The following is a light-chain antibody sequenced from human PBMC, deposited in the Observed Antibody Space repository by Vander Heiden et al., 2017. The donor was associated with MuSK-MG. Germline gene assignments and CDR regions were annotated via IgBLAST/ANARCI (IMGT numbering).Light chain of an antibody. V-gene: IGKV3-20*01. CDR1: QSVTYNY. J-gene: IGKJ5*01. CDR3: QQDGSSPNT. Sequence: EIVLTQSPGTLSLSPGEGTTLSCRASQSVTYNYLAWYQQKPGQAPRLLISVASRRATGIPDRFSGSGSGTDFSLTISRLEPEDFAVYYCQQDGSSPNTFGQGTRLEIK. CDR2: VAS.